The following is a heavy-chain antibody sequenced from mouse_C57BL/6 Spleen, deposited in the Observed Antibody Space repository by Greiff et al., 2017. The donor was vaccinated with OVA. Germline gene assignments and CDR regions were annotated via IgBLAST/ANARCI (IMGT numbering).Heavy chain of an antibody. V-gene: IGHV1-52*01. CDR2: IDPSDSET. Sequence: QVQLQQPGAELVRPGSSVKLSCKASGYTFTSYWMHWVKQRPIQGLEWIGNIDPSDSETHYNQKFKDKATLTVDKSSSTAYMQLSSLTSEDSAVYYCARDTTVVALYYFDYWGQGTTLTVSS. CDR3: ARDTTVVALYYFDY. D-gene: IGHD1-1*01. J-gene: IGHJ2*01. CDR1: GYTFTSYW.